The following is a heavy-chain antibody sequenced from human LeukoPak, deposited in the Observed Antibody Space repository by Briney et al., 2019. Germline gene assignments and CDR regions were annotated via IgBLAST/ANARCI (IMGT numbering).Heavy chain of an antibody. CDR3: ARRGVEMAPVRPDNWFDP. Sequence: PSEILSLTCTVSGGSISSSYWGWIRQPPGKGLEWIGYISYSGSTKYNPSLKSRVTISVDTSKNQFSLKVNSVTAADTAVYYCARRGVEMAPVRPDNWFDPWGQGTLVTVSS. CDR1: GGSISSSY. CDR2: ISYSGST. J-gene: IGHJ5*02. D-gene: IGHD5-24*01. V-gene: IGHV4-59*08.